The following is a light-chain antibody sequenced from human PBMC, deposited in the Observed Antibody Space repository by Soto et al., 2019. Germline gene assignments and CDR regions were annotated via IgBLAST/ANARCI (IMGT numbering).Light chain of an antibody. V-gene: IGKV3-11*01. J-gene: IGKJ5*01. CDR3: QQRSNWPPT. CDR2: DAS. CDR1: QSVGSS. Sequence: EIVVTRSPATLSLSPGERATLSCRASQSVGSSLAWYQQKPGQAPRLLIYDASNRATGIPARFSGSGSGTDFTLTISSLEPEDFAVYYCQQRSNWPPTFGQGTRLEIK.